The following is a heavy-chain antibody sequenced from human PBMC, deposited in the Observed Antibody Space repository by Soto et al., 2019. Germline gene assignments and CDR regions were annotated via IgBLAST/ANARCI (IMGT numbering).Heavy chain of an antibody. J-gene: IGHJ4*02. V-gene: IGHV3-74*01. CDR3: ASAMTSVGATTTGDY. Sequence: EVQLVESGGGVVQPGGSLRLSCAASGFTFSTDWMHWVRQAPGKGPVWVSRISSDGSVTDYAGSVKGRFTISRDNAKNTLYLQMNSLRAEDTAVYYCASAMTSVGATTTGDYWGQGTLVTVSA. D-gene: IGHD1-26*01. CDR2: ISSDGSVT. CDR1: GFTFSTDW.